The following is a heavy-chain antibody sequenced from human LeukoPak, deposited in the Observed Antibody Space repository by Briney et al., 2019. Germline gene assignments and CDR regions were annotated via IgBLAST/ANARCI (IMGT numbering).Heavy chain of an antibody. CDR2: ISTYNGNT. CDR3: ARDVVAAAGTPLSY. Sequence: GASVKVSCKPSGYTFTNYGLSWARQAPGQGLEWMGWISTYNGNTNYAQKFQGRVTMTTDTSTSTAYMELRSLRSDDTAVYYCARDVVAAAGTPLSYWGQGTLVTVSS. V-gene: IGHV1-18*01. J-gene: IGHJ4*02. D-gene: IGHD6-13*01. CDR1: GYTFTNYG.